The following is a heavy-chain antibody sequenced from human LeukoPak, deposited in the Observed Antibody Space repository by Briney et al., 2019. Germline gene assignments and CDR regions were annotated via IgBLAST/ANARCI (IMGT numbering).Heavy chain of an antibody. D-gene: IGHD1-26*01. J-gene: IGHJ6*02. CDR1: GGTFSSCA. Sequence: GASVKVSYKASGGTFSSCAISWVRQAAGQGLEWMGRIIPILGIANYAQKFQGRVTITADKSTSTAYMELSSLRSEDTAVYYCARESRSYPAYYYYNGMDVWGQGTTVTVSS. CDR2: IIPILGIA. V-gene: IGHV1-69*04. CDR3: ARESRSYPAYYYYNGMDV.